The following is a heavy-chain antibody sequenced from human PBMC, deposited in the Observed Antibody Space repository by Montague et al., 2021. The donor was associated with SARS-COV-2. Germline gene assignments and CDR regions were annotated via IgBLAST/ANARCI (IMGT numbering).Heavy chain of an antibody. J-gene: IGHJ6*03. V-gene: IGHV4-34*01. CDR3: ARLGDGVVPSPILGVGPHYSYSYMDV. Sequence: SETLSLTCAVHGGSFSTYSWNWIRQPPGKGLEWIGEIHHGGSTNYNPSLKSRVTISADTSKNQFSLKLTSVAAADTAVYYCARLGDGVVPSPILGVGPHYSYSYMDVWGKGTTVTVSS. CDR1: GGSFSTYS. CDR2: IHHGGST. D-gene: IGHD3-10*01.